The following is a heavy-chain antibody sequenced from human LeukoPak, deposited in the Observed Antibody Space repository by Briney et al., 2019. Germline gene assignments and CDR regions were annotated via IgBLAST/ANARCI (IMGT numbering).Heavy chain of an antibody. D-gene: IGHD6-19*01. Sequence: SGPTLVNPTQTLTLTCTFSGFSLRTSGMCVSWIRQPPGKALEWLARIDWDDDKYYSTSLKTRLAISKDTSKNQVVLTMTNMDPVDTATYYCARTDSSGYYSDYWGQGTLVTVSS. V-gene: IGHV2-70*11. J-gene: IGHJ4*02. CDR3: ARTDSSGYYSDY. CDR1: GFSLRTSGMC. CDR2: IDWDDDK.